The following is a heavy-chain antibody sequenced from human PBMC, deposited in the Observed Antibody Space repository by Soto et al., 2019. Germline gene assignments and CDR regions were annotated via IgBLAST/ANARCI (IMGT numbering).Heavy chain of an antibody. J-gene: IGHJ4*02. CDR1: GFTFSSYG. CDR3: ARDQTDSGGYSDS. D-gene: IGHD3-22*01. Sequence: GGSLRLSCEASGFTFSSYGMHWVRQAPGKGLEWVAILWNDGSNEYYADSVKGRFTISRDNSKNTLYLQVSNLRAEDTAVYFCARDQTDSGGYSDSWGQGTLVTVSS. V-gene: IGHV3-33*01. CDR2: LWNDGSNE.